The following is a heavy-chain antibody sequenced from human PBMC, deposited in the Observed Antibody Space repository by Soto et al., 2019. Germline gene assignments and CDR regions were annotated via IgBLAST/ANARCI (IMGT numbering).Heavy chain of an antibody. D-gene: IGHD6-19*01. CDR3: ARSRRAVAKLHYVDY. J-gene: IGHJ4*02. V-gene: IGHV4-39*01. Sequence: QLQLQESGPGLVKPSETLSLTCTVSGGSISSSRYYWGWIRQPPGKGLEWIGSIYYSGSTCYNPSLKSRVTISLDTSKNPFSLKLSSVTAADTAVYYCARSRRAVAKLHYVDYWGQGTLVTVS. CDR2: IYYSGST. CDR1: GGSISSSRYY.